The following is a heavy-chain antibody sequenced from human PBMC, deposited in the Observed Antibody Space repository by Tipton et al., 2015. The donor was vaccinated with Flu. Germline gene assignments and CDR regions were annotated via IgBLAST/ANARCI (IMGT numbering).Heavy chain of an antibody. J-gene: IGHJ4*02. CDR3: ARVSDGSGSYYPFPYDFDY. Sequence: GSLRLSCAASGFTFSSYWMSWVRQAPGKGLEWVANIKQDGSEKYYVDSVKGRFTISRDNAKNSLYLQMNSLRAEVTAVYYCARVSDGSGSYYPFPYDFDYWGQRTLVTVSS. V-gene: IGHV3-7*01. D-gene: IGHD3-10*01. CDR1: GFTFSSYW. CDR2: IKQDGSEK.